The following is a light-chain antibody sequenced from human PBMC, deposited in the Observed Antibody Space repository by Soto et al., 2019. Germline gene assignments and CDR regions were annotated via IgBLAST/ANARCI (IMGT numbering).Light chain of an antibody. CDR1: QSVSYY. J-gene: IGKJ5*01. CDR3: QQYKNWPLIT. CDR2: GAS. V-gene: IGKV3-15*01. Sequence: ESVLTQSPGTLSLSPGERATLSCRASQSVSYYLAWYQQKPGQAPRLLIYGASTRATDIPARFSGSGSGTEFTLTISSLQSEDFAVYYCQQYKNWPLITFGQGTRLEN.